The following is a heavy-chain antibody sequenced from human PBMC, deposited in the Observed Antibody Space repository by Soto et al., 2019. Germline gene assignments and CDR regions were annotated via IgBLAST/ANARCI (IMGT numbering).Heavy chain of an antibody. V-gene: IGHV4-30-2*01. CDR2: IYHSGST. J-gene: IGHJ6*02. CDR1: GGSISSGGYS. D-gene: IGHD3-10*01. CDR3: ARGTRYYYGSGSYYTRRIGYYGMDV. Sequence: SETLSLTCAVSGGSISSGGYSRSWIRQPPGKGLEWIGYIYHSGSTYYNPSLKSRVTISVDRSKNQFSLKLSSVTAADTAVYYCARGTRYYYGSGSYYTRRIGYYGMDVWGQGTTVT.